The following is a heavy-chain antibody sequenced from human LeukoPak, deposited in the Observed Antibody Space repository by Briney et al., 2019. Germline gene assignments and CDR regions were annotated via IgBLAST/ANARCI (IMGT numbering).Heavy chain of an antibody. V-gene: IGHV3-30-3*01. CDR2: ILSDGSNE. Sequence: PGRSQRLSCAASGLTFSNFAMHWVRQAPGKGLEWVTLILSDGSNEQYADSVRGRFTISRDNSKNTLYLQMNSLRTEDTAVYYCARASPGMDVWGQGITVTVSS. CDR1: GLTFSNFA. CDR3: ARASPGMDV. J-gene: IGHJ6*02.